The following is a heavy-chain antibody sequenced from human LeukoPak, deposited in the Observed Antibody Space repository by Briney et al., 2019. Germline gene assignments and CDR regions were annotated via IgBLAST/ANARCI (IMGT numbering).Heavy chain of an antibody. J-gene: IGHJ4*02. CDR2: INPGSSNI. V-gene: IGHV3-48*03. CDR1: GFIFRNYE. Sequence: GGSLRLSCAASGFIFRNYEMNWVRRAPGKGLEWVSYINPGSSNIYYADSVKGRFTISRDDAKNSLYLQMNSLRAEDTAVYYCATSLSSGWGPVDDYWGQGTLVTVSS. D-gene: IGHD6-19*01. CDR3: ATSLSSGWGPVDDY.